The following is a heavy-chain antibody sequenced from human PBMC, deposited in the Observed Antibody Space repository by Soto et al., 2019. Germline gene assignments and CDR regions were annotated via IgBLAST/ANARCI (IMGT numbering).Heavy chain of an antibody. V-gene: IGHV4-34*01. CDR3: STRAYDTNGYYRFDT. CDR1: GGSFSGHS. CDR2: INHSGRV. D-gene: IGHD3-22*01. J-gene: IGHJ5*01. Sequence: QVQLQQWGAGLLKPSETLSLTCAVYGGSFSGHSWTWIRQSPGKGLEWIGEINHSGRVNYSPSLKSRVTISLDTSKNQFSLTLSAVTAAATAMYYCSTRAYDTNGYYRFDTWGQGTLVTVSS.